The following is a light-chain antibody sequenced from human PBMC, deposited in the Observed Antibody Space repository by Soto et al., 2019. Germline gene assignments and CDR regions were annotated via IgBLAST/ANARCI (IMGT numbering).Light chain of an antibody. V-gene: IGKV1-5*01. CDR2: DAS. CDR3: HSRA. J-gene: IGKJ5*01. CDR1: QTISRW. Sequence: DIQLTQTPSTLSASVGDEVTITCRASQTISRWLALYQQKPGRAPKLLIYDASTLESGVPSRFSGSGSETEFTLTISRLQPDDFATYFCHSRAFGQGTRLEI.